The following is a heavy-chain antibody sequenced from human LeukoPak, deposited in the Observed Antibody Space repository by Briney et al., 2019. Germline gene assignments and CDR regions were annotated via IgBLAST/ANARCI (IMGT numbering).Heavy chain of an antibody. Sequence: ASVKVSCKASGGTFSSYAISWVRQAPGQGLEWMGWISAYNGNTNFAQKFQGRVTMTTDSSTRTAYMELRSLRSDDTAVYYCARGGPPGYYYDYYMDVWGKGTTVTISS. J-gene: IGHJ6*03. CDR3: ARGGPPGYYYDYYMDV. V-gene: IGHV1-18*01. CDR2: ISAYNGNT. CDR1: GGTFSSYA.